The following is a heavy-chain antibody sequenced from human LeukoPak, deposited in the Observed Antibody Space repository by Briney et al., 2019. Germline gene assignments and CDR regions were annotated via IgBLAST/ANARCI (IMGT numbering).Heavy chain of an antibody. D-gene: IGHD4-17*01. CDR3: ARDDYVKGGRRGWFDP. V-gene: IGHV3-21*01. Sequence: GGSLRLSCAASGFTFSAYNMNWVRQAPGKGLEWVSSISANSDYMWHAESVRGRFTISRDNGKRSLYLQMNSLRAEDTAVYHCARDDYVKGGRRGWFDPWGQGTLVTVPS. J-gene: IGHJ5*02. CDR2: ISANSDYM. CDR1: GFTFSAYN.